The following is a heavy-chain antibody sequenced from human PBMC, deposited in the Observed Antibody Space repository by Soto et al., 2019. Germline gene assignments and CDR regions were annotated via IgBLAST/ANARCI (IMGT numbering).Heavy chain of an antibody. D-gene: IGHD5-18*01. Sequence: GGSLRLSCAASGFTFSSYSMNWVRQAPGKGLEWVSSISSSSSYIYYADSVKGRFTISRDNAKNSLYLQMNSLRAEDTAVYYCARDRNVDTAMVTYGMDVWGQGTTVTVSS. CDR3: ARDRNVDTAMVTYGMDV. CDR1: GFTFSSYS. V-gene: IGHV3-21*01. J-gene: IGHJ6*02. CDR2: ISSSSSYI.